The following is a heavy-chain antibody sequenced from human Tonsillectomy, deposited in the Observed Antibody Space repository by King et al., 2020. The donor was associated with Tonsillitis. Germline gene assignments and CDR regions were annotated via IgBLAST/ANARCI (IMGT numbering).Heavy chain of an antibody. V-gene: IGHV3-21*01. Sequence: VQLVESGGGLVKPGGSLRLSCAASRFTFSDYGMDWVRQAPGKGLQWVASISSSGSYTFYADSVKGRFTISRDNVKNSLYLQMNSLRAEDTAVYYCARQWGTTVTTPLGYWGQGTLVTVSS. J-gene: IGHJ4*02. D-gene: IGHD4-17*01. CDR1: RFTFSDYG. CDR2: ISSSGSYT. CDR3: ARQWGTTVTTPLGY.